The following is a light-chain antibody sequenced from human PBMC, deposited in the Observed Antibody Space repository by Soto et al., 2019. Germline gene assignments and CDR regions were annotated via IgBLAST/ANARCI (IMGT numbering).Light chain of an antibody. J-gene: IGKJ1*01. Sequence: EIVLTRSPGTLSLSPGESATLSCRASQRGSSSYLAWYQQKPGQAPRLLIYGASSRATGIPDRFSSSESGTDFTLTISRLEPEDFAVYSCQQYGSAPWTFGQGTKVDIK. CDR2: GAS. V-gene: IGKV3-20*01. CDR3: QQYGSAPWT. CDR1: QRGSSSY.